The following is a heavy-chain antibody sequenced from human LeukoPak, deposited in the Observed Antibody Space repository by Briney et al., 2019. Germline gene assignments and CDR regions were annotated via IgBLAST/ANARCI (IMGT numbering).Heavy chain of an antibody. CDR3: ARRLTTVTTFLVRVLDY. CDR2: IYYSGST. Sequence: SETLSLTCTVSGGSISSYYWSWIRQPPGKGLEWIGYIYYSGSTDYNPSLKSRVTISVDTSKNQFSLKLSSVTAADTAVYYCARRLTTVTTFLVRVLDYWGQGTLVTVSS. J-gene: IGHJ4*02. V-gene: IGHV4-59*12. CDR1: GGSISSYY. D-gene: IGHD4-17*01.